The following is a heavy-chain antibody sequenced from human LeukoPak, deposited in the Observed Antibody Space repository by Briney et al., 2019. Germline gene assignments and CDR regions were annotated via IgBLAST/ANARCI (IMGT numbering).Heavy chain of an antibody. Sequence: GGSLRLSCAASGFTFSNYNMNWVRQAPGKGLAWVANIIEGGDVKYYVDSVKGRFTISRDNTKNSLYLQMTSLRADDTAVYYCARVGKNGWDFDHWGQGTLVTVSS. V-gene: IGHV3-7*01. CDR3: ARVGKNGWDFDH. CDR1: GFTFSNYN. J-gene: IGHJ4*02. D-gene: IGHD6-19*01. CDR2: IIEGGDVK.